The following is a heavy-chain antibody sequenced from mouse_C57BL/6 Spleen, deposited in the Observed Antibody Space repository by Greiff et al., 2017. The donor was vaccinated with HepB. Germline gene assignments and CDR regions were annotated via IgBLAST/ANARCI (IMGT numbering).Heavy chain of an antibody. J-gene: IGHJ3*01. CDR2: ISSGSSTI. CDR1: GFTFSDYG. V-gene: IGHV5-17*01. Sequence: EVQLLESGGGLVKPGASLKLSCAASGFTFSDYGMHWVRQAPEKGLEWVAYISSGSSTIYYADTVKGRFTLARDNAKNTLFLQMTSLRSEDTAMYYCARRDFGDWGQGTLVTVSA. CDR3: ARRDFGD.